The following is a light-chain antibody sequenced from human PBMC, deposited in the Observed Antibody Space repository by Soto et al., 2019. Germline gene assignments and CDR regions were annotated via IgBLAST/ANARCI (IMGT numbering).Light chain of an antibody. CDR2: AAS. V-gene: IGKV1-27*01. CDR3: QKYNGAPFT. Sequence: DIQMTQSPSSLSASVGDRVTITCRASQGIANYLAWYQQKPGKVPKLLIYAASTLEPGVPSRFSGSGFGTDFTLSIRSLQPEDFATYYCQKYNGAPFTFGPGTKVDIK. CDR1: QGIANY. J-gene: IGKJ3*01.